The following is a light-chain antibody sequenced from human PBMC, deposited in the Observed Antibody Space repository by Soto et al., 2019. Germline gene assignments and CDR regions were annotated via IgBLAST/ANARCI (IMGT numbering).Light chain of an antibody. CDR2: KGT. Sequence: QSVLAQPASVSGSPGQSITISCTGTSSDVGAYNSVSWYQQHPHRAPQVIIYKGTQRPSGVPNRFSGSTSVNAASLTISALQADDKADYFCCSSAPESTYVVGTGTKV. CDR3: CSSAPESTYV. CDR1: SSDVGAYNS. V-gene: IGLV2-23*01. J-gene: IGLJ1*01.